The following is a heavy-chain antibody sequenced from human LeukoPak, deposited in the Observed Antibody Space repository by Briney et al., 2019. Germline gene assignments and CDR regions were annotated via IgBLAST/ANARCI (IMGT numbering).Heavy chain of an antibody. D-gene: IGHD3-3*01. Sequence: SETLSLTCAVYGESFSGYYWTWIRQPPGKGLEWIGEIIDTGSTKYNSSLKSRVTISVDTSKNEFSLNLTSVTAADTAVYYCARGLASGYPPIPFDYWGQGTLVTVSS. CDR2: IIDTGST. CDR3: ARGLASGYPPIPFDY. V-gene: IGHV4-34*12. J-gene: IGHJ4*02. CDR1: GESFSGYY.